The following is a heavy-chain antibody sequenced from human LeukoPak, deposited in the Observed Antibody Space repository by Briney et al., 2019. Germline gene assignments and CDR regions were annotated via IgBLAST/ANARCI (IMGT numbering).Heavy chain of an antibody. V-gene: IGHV3-21*01. CDR3: ARGGELEYYFDY. Sequence: GGSLRLSCAASGFTFCSYSMNWVRQAPGKGLEWVSSISSSSSYIYYADSVKGRFTISRDNAKNSLYLQMNSLRAEDTAVYYCARGGELEYYFDYWGQGTLVTVSS. CDR1: GFTFCSYS. J-gene: IGHJ4*02. D-gene: IGHD1-1*01. CDR2: ISSSSSYI.